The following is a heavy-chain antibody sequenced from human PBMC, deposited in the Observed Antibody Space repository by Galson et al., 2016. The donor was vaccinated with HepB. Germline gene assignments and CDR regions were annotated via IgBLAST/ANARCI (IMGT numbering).Heavy chain of an antibody. Sequence: SLRLSCAASGFSFHRFGMHWVRQAPGKRLEWVAVIWYDGSESEYLDSVQGRFTVSRDNSKKTLYLQMDSLRNDDTAIYYCVQGSTAPAVWGPGTLVTVSS. V-gene: IGHV3-33*06. CDR1: GFSFHRFG. D-gene: IGHD1-26*01. J-gene: IGHJ1*01. CDR2: IWYDGSES. CDR3: VQGSTAPAV.